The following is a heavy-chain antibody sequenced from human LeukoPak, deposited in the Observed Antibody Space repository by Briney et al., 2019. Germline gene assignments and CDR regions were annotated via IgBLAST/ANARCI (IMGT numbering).Heavy chain of an antibody. J-gene: IGHJ4*02. CDR3: VRNGDYSGDY. Sequence: PSGTLSLTCAVSGGSISSGNWWSWVRQPPGKGLEWIGEIFRSGSVNYNPSLKSRVTISVDTSKNLFSLGLSSVTAADTATYYCVRNGDYSGDYWGQGTLVTVSS. V-gene: IGHV4-4*02. D-gene: IGHD3-22*01. CDR2: IFRSGSV. CDR1: GGSISSGNW.